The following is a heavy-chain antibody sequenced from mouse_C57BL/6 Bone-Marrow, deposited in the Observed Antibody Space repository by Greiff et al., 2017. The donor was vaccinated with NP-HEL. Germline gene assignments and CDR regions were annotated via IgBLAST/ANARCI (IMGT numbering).Heavy chain of an antibody. Sequence: EVQGVESGPELVKPGASVKISCKASGYSFTDYNMNWVKQSNGKSLEWIGVINPNYGTTSYNQKFKGKATLTVDQSSSTAYMQLNSLTSEDSAVYYCARSKGLYYDCYYYAMDYWGQGTSVTVSS. V-gene: IGHV1-39*01. D-gene: IGHD2-4*01. CDR2: INPNYGTT. CDR3: ARSKGLYYDCYYYAMDY. CDR1: GYSFTDYN. J-gene: IGHJ4*01.